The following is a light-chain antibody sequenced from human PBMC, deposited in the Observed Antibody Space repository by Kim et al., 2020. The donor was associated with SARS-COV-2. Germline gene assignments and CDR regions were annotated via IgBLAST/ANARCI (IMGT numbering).Light chain of an antibody. J-gene: IGKJ1*01. CDR1: QDINDY. Sequence: DSIGDRVTITCQASQDINDYLDWYQHKPGQVPKLLIYDATRLETGVPSRFSGSGSGTDFTLTISSLQPEDIATYYCHQYDKFPQTFGQGTKVDIK. CDR2: DAT. V-gene: IGKV1-33*01. CDR3: HQYDKFPQT.